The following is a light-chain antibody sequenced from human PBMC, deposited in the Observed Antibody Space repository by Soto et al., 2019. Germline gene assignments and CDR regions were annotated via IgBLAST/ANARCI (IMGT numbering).Light chain of an antibody. CDR3: LQYDNLRPIT. V-gene: IGKV1-33*01. CDR1: QDISNY. J-gene: IGKJ5*01. CDR2: DAS. Sequence: DIQMTQSPSSLTASVGDRVTITCQASQDISNYLNWYQQKPGKAPKLLIYDASNLETGVPSRFSGIGSGTDFTFTISSLQPDDIATYYCLQYDNLRPITFGQGTRLEIK.